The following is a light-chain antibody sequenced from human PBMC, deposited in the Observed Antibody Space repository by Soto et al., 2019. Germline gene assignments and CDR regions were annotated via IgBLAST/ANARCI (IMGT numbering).Light chain of an antibody. V-gene: IGKV3-15*01. CDR3: QQYNHWPPGT. J-gene: IGKJ2*02. CDR2: TAS. Sequence: EIVMMQSPATLSASPGDTVTLSCRASQSVVRNLAWYQQKLGQTPRLLIYTASTRATGVPARFSGGGSETDFTLTISSLQSEDFAIYYCQQYNHWPPGTFGQGTKVELK. CDR1: QSVVRN.